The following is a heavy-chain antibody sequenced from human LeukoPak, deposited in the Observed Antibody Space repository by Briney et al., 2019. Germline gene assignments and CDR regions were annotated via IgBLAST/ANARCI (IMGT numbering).Heavy chain of an antibody. D-gene: IGHD5-12*01. CDR1: GFTFSNYW. Sequence: GGSLRLSCAASGFTFSNYWMHWVRQAPGKGLLWVSRIKSDGTNINYADSVKGRFTISRDNARKMLYLQMNSLRAEGTAVYYCARGSISGYDSDSWGQGTLVTVSS. CDR2: IKSDGTNI. CDR3: ARGSISGYDSDS. J-gene: IGHJ4*02. V-gene: IGHV3-74*01.